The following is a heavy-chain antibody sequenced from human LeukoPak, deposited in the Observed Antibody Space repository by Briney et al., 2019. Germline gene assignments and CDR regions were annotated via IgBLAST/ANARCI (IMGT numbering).Heavy chain of an antibody. Sequence: GGSLRLSCAASGFTFSSYSMNWVRQAPGKGLEWVSSISSSSSYIYYADSVKGRFTISRDNAKNSLYLQMNGLRAEDTAVYYCARFLVPDAFDIWGQGTMVTVSS. D-gene: IGHD2/OR15-2a*01. CDR2: ISSSSSYI. CDR3: ARFLVPDAFDI. CDR1: GFTFSSYS. V-gene: IGHV3-21*01. J-gene: IGHJ3*02.